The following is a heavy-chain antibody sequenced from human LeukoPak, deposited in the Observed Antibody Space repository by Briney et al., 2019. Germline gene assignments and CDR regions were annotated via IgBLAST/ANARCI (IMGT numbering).Heavy chain of an antibody. D-gene: IGHD5-18*01. CDR3: ARDRGYTRDY. V-gene: IGHV3-74*01. CDR1: GFTFSTDW. CDR2: IKSDGGST. J-gene: IGHJ4*02. Sequence: VGSLRLSCAASGFTFSTDWMHWVRQAPRRGLVCVSHIKSDGGSTSYADSVKGRFTISRDNAKNTLYLQMNSLRAEDTAVYFGARDRGYTRDYWGQGTLVTVSS.